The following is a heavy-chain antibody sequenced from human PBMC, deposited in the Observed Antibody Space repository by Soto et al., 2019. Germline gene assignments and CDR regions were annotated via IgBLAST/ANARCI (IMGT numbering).Heavy chain of an antibody. CDR2: IYYSGST. CDR1: GGSVSSGSYY. J-gene: IGHJ5*02. V-gene: IGHV4-61*01. D-gene: IGHD6-6*01. Sequence: QVQLQESGPGLVKPSETLSLTCTVSGGSVSSGSYYWSWIRQPPGKGLEWIGYIYYSGSTNYNPSLKSRVTISVDTSKNQCSLKLSSVTAADTAVYYCARVSSIAARTGDNWFDPWGQGTLVTVSS. CDR3: ARVSSIAARTGDNWFDP.